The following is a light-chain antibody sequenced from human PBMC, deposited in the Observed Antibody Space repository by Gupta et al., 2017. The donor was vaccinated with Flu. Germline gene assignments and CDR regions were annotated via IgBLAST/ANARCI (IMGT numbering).Light chain of an antibody. CDR2: GAS. J-gene: IGKJ1*01. V-gene: IGKV1-9*01. Sequence: DIQLTQSPSLLTASVGDRVTITCRASQGSGTFLAWYQQKPGKAPKLLIYGASTVQTGVSSRFSGSGSGTEFTLTITSLQPEDFATYYCQQRNSSPCTFGQGTKVENK. CDR1: QGSGTF. CDR3: QQRNSSPCT.